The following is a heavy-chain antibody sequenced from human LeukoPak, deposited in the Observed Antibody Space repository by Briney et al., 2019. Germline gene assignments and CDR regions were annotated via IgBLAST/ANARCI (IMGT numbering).Heavy chain of an antibody. D-gene: IGHD6-6*01. CDR1: GGSISSYY. CDR3: ARDVGGSSGFDY. J-gene: IGHJ4*02. V-gene: IGHV4-59*01. Sequence: SETLSLTCTVSGGSISSYYWSWIRQPPGKGLEWIGYLYYSGSINYNPSLKSRVTISGDTSKNQFSLKLSSVTAADTAVYYCARDVGGSSGFDYWGQGTLVTVSS. CDR2: LYYSGSI.